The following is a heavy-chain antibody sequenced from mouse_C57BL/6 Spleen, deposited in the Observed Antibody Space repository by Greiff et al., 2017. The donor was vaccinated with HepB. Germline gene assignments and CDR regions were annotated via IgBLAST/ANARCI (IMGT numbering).Heavy chain of an antibody. CDR2: IYPRDGST. Sequence: VKLMESGPELVKPGASVKLSCKASGYTFTSYDINWVKQRPGQGLEWIGWIYPRDGSTKYNEKFKGKATLTVDTSSSTAYMELHSLTSEDSAVYFCARGAVVADWYFDVWGTGTTVTVSS. V-gene: IGHV1-85*01. CDR1: GYTFTSYD. J-gene: IGHJ1*03. CDR3: ARGAVVADWYFDV. D-gene: IGHD1-1*01.